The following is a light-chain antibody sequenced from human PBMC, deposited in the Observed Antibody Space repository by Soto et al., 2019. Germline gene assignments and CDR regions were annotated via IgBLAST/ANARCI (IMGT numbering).Light chain of an antibody. CDR3: QQYGSSTLT. Sequence: EIVLTQSPGTLSLSPGERATLSCRASQSVSSSDLAWYQQKRGQAPKLXIYGASSRETGIPDRFSGSGSEAEFTLTINRLEPEDFAVYYCQQYGSSTLTFGGGTKVDIK. CDR1: QSVSSSD. J-gene: IGKJ4*01. CDR2: GAS. V-gene: IGKV3-20*01.